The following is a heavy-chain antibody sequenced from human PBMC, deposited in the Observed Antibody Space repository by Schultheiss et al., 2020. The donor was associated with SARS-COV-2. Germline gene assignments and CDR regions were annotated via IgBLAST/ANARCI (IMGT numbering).Heavy chain of an antibody. CDR1: GFTFSSYG. CDR2: ISYDGSNK. D-gene: IGHD6-6*01. V-gene: IGHV3-30*03. CDR3: ARDGGINPYSSLGYYYYGMDV. Sequence: GGSLRLSCAASGFTFSSYGMHWVRQAPGKGLEWVAVISYDGSNKYYADSVKGRFTISRDNSKNTLYLQMNSLRAEDTAVYYCARDGGINPYSSLGYYYYGMDVWGQGTTVTVSS. J-gene: IGHJ6*02.